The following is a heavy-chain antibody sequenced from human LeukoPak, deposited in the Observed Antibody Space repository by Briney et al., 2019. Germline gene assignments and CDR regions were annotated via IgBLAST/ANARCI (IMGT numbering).Heavy chain of an antibody. CDR3: AKPLTLVEMATRARGYFDY. CDR1: GFTFSSYA. CDR2: ISGSGGST. V-gene: IGHV3-23*01. D-gene: IGHD5-24*01. Sequence: LAGESLKISCAASGFTFSSYAMSWVRQAPGKGLEWVSAISGSGGSTYYADSVKGRFTISRDNSKNTLYLQMNSLRAEDTAVYYCAKPLTLVEMATRARGYFDYWGQGTLVTVSS. J-gene: IGHJ4*02.